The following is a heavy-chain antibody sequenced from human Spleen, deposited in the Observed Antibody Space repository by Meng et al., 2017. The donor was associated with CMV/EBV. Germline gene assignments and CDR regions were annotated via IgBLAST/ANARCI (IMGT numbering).Heavy chain of an antibody. J-gene: IGHJ6*02. CDR3: ARCPHFRQLGYYYGMDV. CDR1: GYTFTGYY. CDR2: INPNSGGT. Sequence: ASVKVSCKASGYTFTGYYMHWVRQAPGQGLEWMGWINPNSGGTNYAQKFQGRVTMTRDTSISTAYMELSRLRSDDTAVYYCARCPHFRQLGYYYGMDVWGQGTTVTVSS. V-gene: IGHV1-2*02. D-gene: IGHD1-1*01.